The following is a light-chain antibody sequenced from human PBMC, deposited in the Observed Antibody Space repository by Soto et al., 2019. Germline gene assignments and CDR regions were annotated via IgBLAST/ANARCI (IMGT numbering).Light chain of an antibody. V-gene: IGKV3-20*01. J-gene: IGKJ2*01. CDR1: QSVSSNF. CDR3: QQYGSSLYT. Sequence: EIVLTQSPGTLSLSPGERATLSCRASQSVSSNFLAWYQQKPGQAPRLLIYGASSRATGIPDRFSGSGSRTDFTLTISRLEPEDFAVYYCQQYGSSLYTFGQGTKLEIK. CDR2: GAS.